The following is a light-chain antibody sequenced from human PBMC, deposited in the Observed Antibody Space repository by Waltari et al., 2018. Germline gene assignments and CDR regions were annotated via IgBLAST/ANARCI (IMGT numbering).Light chain of an antibody. CDR1: TSNIGNNY. CDR2: RDS. CDR3: VTWDDSLGGYYV. Sequence: QSVLTQSPSASGTPGQSVAISCSGATSNIGNNYVYWYQQLPGTAPKLLSSRDSQRPSGVPDRFSGSKSGTSASLAISGLRSEDEADYYCVTWDDSLGGYYVFGTGTKVTVL. V-gene: IGLV1-47*01. J-gene: IGLJ1*01.